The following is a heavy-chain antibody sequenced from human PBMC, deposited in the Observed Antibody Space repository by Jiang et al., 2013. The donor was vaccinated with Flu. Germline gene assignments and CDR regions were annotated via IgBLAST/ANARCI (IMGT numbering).Heavy chain of an antibody. D-gene: IGHD6-13*01. V-gene: IGHV3-66*02. CDR2: NYAGGAT. CDR3: ARVPQLQLAGDYYYHYGMDV. Sequence: VQLLESGGGLVQPGGSLRLSCAASGLSVGTTYMSWVRQAPEKGLEWVFVNYAGGATFYADSVKGRFTVSKDNSKNMLYLQMNSLRPEDTAVYYCARVPQLQLAGDYYYHYGMDVWGQGTTVTVSS. J-gene: IGHJ6*02. CDR1: GLSVGTTY.